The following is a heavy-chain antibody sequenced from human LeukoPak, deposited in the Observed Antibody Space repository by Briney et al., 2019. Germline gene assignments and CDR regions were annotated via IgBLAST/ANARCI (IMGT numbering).Heavy chain of an antibody. D-gene: IGHD5-18*01. Sequence: KSSETLSLTCTVSGGSISNYYWSWIRQPAGKGLEWIGRIYSSGNTKYNPSLKSRVTMSVDTSKNQFSLKLSSVTAADTAVYYCARDSGGYSYGDLDCWGQGTLVTVSS. CDR2: IYSSGNT. J-gene: IGHJ4*02. V-gene: IGHV4-4*07. CDR1: GGSISNYY. CDR3: ARDSGGYSYGDLDC.